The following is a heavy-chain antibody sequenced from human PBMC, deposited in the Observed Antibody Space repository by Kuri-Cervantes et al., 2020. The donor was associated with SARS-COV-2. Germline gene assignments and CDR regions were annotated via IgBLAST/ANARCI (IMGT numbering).Heavy chain of an antibody. Sequence: SVKVSCKASGGTFSTYGFTWVRQAPGQGLEWMGGIIPFFGTPNYAPKFEGRVTITADESTSTAYMELSSLRSEDTAVYYCARGLGYYYGSGSYYNGDYYYYMDVWGKGTTVTVSS. V-gene: IGHV1-69*13. CDR3: ARGLGYYYGSGSYYNGDYYYYMDV. D-gene: IGHD3-10*01. CDR1: GGTFSTYG. J-gene: IGHJ6*03. CDR2: IIPFFGTP.